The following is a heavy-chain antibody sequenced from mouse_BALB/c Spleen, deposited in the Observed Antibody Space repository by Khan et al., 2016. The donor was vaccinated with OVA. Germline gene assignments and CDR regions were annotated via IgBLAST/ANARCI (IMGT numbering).Heavy chain of an antibody. Sequence: QMQLEESGPGLVAPSQSLSITCTVSGFSLTSYGVHWVRQPPGKGLEWLVVIWSDGSTIYNSVLKSRLIISKDNSKSQVFLKMNSLQTDDTAIYYYAGWLDGYSSLYAMDYWGQGTSVTVSS. CDR2: IWSDGST. D-gene: IGHD2-3*01. V-gene: IGHV2-6*02. J-gene: IGHJ4*01. CDR1: GFSLTSYG. CDR3: AGWLDGYSSLYAMDY.